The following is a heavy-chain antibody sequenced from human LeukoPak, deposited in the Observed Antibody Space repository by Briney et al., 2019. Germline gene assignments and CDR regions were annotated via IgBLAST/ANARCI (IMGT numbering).Heavy chain of an antibody. V-gene: IGHV1-46*01. CDR3: ARDPRGRDYFDY. CDR1: GYTFTSYC. Sequence: GASVKVFCKASGYTFTSYCMHWVRQAPGQGLEWMGIINPSGGGTSYAQKFQGRVTMTRDTSTSTVYMELSSLRSEDTAVYYCARDPRGRDYFDYWGQGTLVTVSS. J-gene: IGHJ4*02. CDR2: INPSGGGT.